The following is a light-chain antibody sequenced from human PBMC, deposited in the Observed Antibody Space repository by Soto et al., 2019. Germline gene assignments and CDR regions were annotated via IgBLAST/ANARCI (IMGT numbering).Light chain of an antibody. CDR1: QSVSSN. Sequence: EIVMTQSPATLSVSPGERATLSCRASQSVSSNLAWYQQKPGQATRLLIYGASTRATGIPARFSGSGSGTEFTLTSSSLQSEDVAVYYCQQYNNWSPIIVGRGTRLEIK. CDR2: GAS. CDR3: QQYNNWSPII. J-gene: IGKJ5*01. V-gene: IGKV3-15*01.